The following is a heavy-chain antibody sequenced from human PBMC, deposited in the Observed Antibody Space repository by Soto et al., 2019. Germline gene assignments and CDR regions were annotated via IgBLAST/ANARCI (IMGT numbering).Heavy chain of an antibody. D-gene: IGHD5-18*01. CDR2: ISYDGSNK. CDR3: AKAGGYSYGYSVY. J-gene: IGHJ4*02. Sequence: QVQLVESGGGVVQTGRSLRLSCAASGFTLSSYGKHWVRQAPGKGLEWVVVISYDGSNKYYADSVKGRFTISRDNSKNTLYLQMNSLRAEDTAVYYCAKAGGYSYGYSVYWGQGTLVTVAS. CDR1: GFTLSSYG. V-gene: IGHV3-30*18.